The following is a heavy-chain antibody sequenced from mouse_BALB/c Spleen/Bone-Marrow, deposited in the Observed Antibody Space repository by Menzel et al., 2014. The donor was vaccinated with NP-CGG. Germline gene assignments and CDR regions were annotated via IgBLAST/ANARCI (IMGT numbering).Heavy chain of an antibody. D-gene: IGHD2-3*01. V-gene: IGHV4-1*02. Sequence: EVQLQESGGGLVQPGGSLKLSCAASGFDFSGFWMGWVRQAPGKGLEWIGVINPDSSTINYTPSLKDRFIISRDNAKNTLYLQISKVRSEDTALCYCARLGYYGGFAYWGQGTLVTVSA. J-gene: IGHJ3*01. CDR2: INPDSSTI. CDR1: GFDFSGFW. CDR3: ARLGYYGGFAY.